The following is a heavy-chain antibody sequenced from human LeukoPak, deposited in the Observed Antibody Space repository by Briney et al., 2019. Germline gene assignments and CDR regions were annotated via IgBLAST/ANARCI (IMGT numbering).Heavy chain of an antibody. D-gene: IGHD3-10*01. Sequence: PGASLRLSCAASGFTFSSYAVSWVRQAPGKGLEWVSAISGSGGSTYYADSVKGRFTISRDNSKNTLYLQMNSLRAEDTAVYYCAKEGARTSGYFDYWGQGTLVTVSS. CDR1: GFTFSSYA. CDR3: AKEGARTSGYFDY. V-gene: IGHV3-23*01. J-gene: IGHJ4*02. CDR2: ISGSGGST.